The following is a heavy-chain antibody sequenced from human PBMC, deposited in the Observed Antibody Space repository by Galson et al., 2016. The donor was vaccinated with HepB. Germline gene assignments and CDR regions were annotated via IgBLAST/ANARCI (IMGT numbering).Heavy chain of an antibody. CDR1: GFTLSTWY. D-gene: IGHD3-16*01. CDR2: INPNAGST. J-gene: IGHJ4*02. CDR3: AAERGHAFYYFDY. V-gene: IGHV1-46*01. Sequence: SVKVSCKASGFTLSTWYMHWVRQVPGQGLEWMGFINPNAGSTNYAQNFQGRVTLTRDTSTSTVYMELSSLRSEDTAVYYCAAERGHAFYYFDYWGQGTLVTVSS.